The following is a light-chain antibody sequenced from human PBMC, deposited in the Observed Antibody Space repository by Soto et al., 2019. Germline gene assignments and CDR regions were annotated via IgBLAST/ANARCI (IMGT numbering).Light chain of an antibody. CDR3: QQSFTTLSIT. CDR2: VAS. CDR1: QSIGRF. V-gene: IGKV1-39*01. J-gene: IGKJ5*01. Sequence: DIQMTQSPSSLSASVGDRVTITCRASQSIGRFLNWHQQKPGKAPNVLINVASTLRSGVPSRFSGSGSGTDFNLTINSLQPEDFATYFCQQSFTTLSITFGQGTRLE.